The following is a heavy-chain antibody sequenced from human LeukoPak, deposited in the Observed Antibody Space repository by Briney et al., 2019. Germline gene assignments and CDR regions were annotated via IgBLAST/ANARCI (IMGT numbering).Heavy chain of an antibody. CDR1: GDSISSSYYY. D-gene: IGHD2-15*01. CDR2: TDYSGST. CDR3: ARDSRYCSGGNCHLRFDY. J-gene: IGHJ4*02. Sequence: SETLSLTCTVSGDSISSSYYYWGWIRQPPGKGLEWIGSTDYSGSTYHNPSLKSRITISVDTSKNQFSLKLSSVTAADTAVYYCARDSRYCSGGNCHLRFDYWGQGILVTVSS. V-gene: IGHV4-39*07.